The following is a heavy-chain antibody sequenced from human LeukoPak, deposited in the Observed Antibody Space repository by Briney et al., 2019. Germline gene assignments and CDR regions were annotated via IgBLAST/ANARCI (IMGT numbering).Heavy chain of an antibody. Sequence: PGRSLRLSCAASGFTFSSYGMHWVRQAPGKGLEWVAFIRYDGSNKYYADSVKGRFTISRDNSKNTLYLQMNSLRAEDTAVYYCAKDPPYSIDWYFDLWGRGTLVTVSS. CDR2: IRYDGSNK. D-gene: IGHD4-11*01. V-gene: IGHV3-30*02. J-gene: IGHJ2*01. CDR1: GFTFSSYG. CDR3: AKDPPYSIDWYFDL.